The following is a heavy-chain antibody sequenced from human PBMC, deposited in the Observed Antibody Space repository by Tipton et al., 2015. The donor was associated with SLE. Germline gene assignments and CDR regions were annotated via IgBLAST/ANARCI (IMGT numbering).Heavy chain of an antibody. V-gene: IGHV3-66*02. CDR3: SSAERAAGREFVVV. J-gene: IGHJ4*02. CDR1: GFTFSNYA. D-gene: IGHD6-13*01. CDR2: IYSGGSK. Sequence: SLRLSCAASGFTFSNYAMRWVRQAPGKGLEWVSGIYSGGSKNYAASVKGRFTISRDNSKNTLYLQMKSQRAEDTSVFYCSSAERAAGREFVVVWGQGPLVTVSS.